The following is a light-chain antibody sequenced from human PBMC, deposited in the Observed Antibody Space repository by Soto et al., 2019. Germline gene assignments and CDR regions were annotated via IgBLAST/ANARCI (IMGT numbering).Light chain of an antibody. J-gene: IGLJ2*01. CDR2: GVN. V-gene: IGLV2-18*02. Sequence: QSVLTQPPSVSGSPGQSVTISCSGTSSDVGSYDAVSWYQQSPGTAPELMIYGVNNRPSGVPNRFSGSKSGNTASLTVSGLQAEDEADYYCTSYTTSNTVVFGGGTKLTVL. CDR3: TSYTTSNTVV. CDR1: SSDVGSYDA.